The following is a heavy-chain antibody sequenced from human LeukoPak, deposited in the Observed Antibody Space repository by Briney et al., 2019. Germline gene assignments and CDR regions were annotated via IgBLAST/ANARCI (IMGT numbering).Heavy chain of an antibody. J-gene: IGHJ5*02. CDR3: ARGRVATMGWFDP. V-gene: IGHV4-34*01. CDR1: GGSFSGYY. Sequence: SETLSLTCAVYGGSFSGYYWSWIRQPPGKGLEWIGEINHSGSTNYNPSLKSRVTIPVDTSKNQFSLKLSSVTAADTAVYYCARGRVATMGWFDPWGQGTLVTVSS. CDR2: INHSGST. D-gene: IGHD5-12*01.